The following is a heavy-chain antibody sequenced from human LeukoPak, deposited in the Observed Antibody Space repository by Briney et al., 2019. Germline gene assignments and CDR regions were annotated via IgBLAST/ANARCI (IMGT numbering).Heavy chain of an antibody. V-gene: IGHV1-24*01. CDR2: FDPEDGET. CDR1: GYTLTELS. CDR3: ASMVRGANWFDP. J-gene: IGHJ5*02. D-gene: IGHD3-10*01. Sequence: ASVKVSCKVSGYTLTELSMHWVRQAPGNGVEWMGGFDPEDGETIYAQKFQGRVTMTEDTSTDTAYMELSSLRSEDTAVYYCASMVRGANWFDPWGQGTLVTVSS.